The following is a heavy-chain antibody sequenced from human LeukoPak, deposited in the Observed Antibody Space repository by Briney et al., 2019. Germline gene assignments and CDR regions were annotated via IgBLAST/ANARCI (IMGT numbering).Heavy chain of an antibody. V-gene: IGHV3-NL1*01. D-gene: IGHD2-21*02. CDR1: GFTFSSYG. Sequence: TGGSLRLSCAASGFTFSSYGMHWVRQAPGKGLEWVSVIYNGGSTKYADSVKGRFTISRDNSKNTLYPQMNSLRVEDTAMYYCARDSGDWSVDYWGQGTLVTVSS. CDR3: ARDSGDWSVDY. CDR2: IYNGGST. J-gene: IGHJ4*02.